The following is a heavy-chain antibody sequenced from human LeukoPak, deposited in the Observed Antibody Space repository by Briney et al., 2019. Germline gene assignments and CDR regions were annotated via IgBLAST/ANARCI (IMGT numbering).Heavy chain of an antibody. D-gene: IGHD6-19*01. V-gene: IGHV3-23*01. CDR3: AKAFSTGWNYFDH. J-gene: IGHJ4*02. CDR2: IRGIVGST. Sequence: GGSLRLSCAASGFTFSSYAMHWVRQAPGKGLEWVSAIRGIVGSTYNTHSEKGGYTTSTDTTKNTLYLQKNSLRAEDTAIYYCAKAFSTGWNYFDHWGQGTPVAVSS. CDR1: GFTFSSYA.